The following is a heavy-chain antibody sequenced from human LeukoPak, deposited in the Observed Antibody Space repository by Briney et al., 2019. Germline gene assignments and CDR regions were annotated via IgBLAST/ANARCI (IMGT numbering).Heavy chain of an antibody. Sequence: GGSLRLSCAASGFAFSSYNMKWVRQAPGKGLEWVSFISTTSTYIYYADSVKGRFTVSRDNSKNLLYLQMDSMRVEDTAVYYCARAGTCSSTSCDGGIEYWGQGTLVTVSS. V-gene: IGHV3-21*06. CDR2: ISTTSTYI. CDR3: ARAGTCSSTSCDGGIEY. CDR1: GFAFSSYN. J-gene: IGHJ4*02. D-gene: IGHD2-2*01.